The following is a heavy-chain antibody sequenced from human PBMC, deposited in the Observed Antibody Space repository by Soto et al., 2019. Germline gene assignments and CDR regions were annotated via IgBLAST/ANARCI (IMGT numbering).Heavy chain of an antibody. D-gene: IGHD1-26*01. CDR1: GFTFSDYY. CDR3: ARDRHRPGGSAGAFDI. V-gene: IGHV3-11*01. Sequence: GGSLRLSCAASGFTFSDYYMSWIRQAPGKGLEWVSYISSSGSTIYYADSVKGRFTISRDNAKNSLYLQMNSLRAEDTAVDYCARDRHRPGGSAGAFDIWGQGTMVTVSS. CDR2: ISSSGSTI. J-gene: IGHJ3*02.